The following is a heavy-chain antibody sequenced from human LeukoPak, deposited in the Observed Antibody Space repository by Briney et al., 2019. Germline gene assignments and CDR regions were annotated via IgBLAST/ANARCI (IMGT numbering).Heavy chain of an antibody. Sequence: GGSPRLSCAASGFTFSSYEMNWVRQAPGKGLEWVANIKQDGSEKYYVDSVKGRFTISRDNAKNSLYLQMNSLRAEDTAVYYCARDFGYGDYVVDYWGQGTLVTVSS. J-gene: IGHJ4*02. CDR2: IKQDGSEK. CDR1: GFTFSSYE. D-gene: IGHD4-17*01. V-gene: IGHV3-7*01. CDR3: ARDFGYGDYVVDY.